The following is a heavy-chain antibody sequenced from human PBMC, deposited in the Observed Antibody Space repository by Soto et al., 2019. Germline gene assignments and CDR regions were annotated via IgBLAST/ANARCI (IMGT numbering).Heavy chain of an antibody. CDR2: INAGNGNT. Sequence: GASVKVSCKASGYTFTTYPMHWVRQAPGQRLEWMGWINAGNGNTKYSQEFQGRVTITMDTSASTAYVELSSLRSEDTAVYYCARGDCSGDSCSSYYYYYMDVWGKGTTVTVSS. V-gene: IGHV1-3*01. J-gene: IGHJ6*03. CDR3: ARGDCSGDSCSSYYYYYMDV. CDR1: GYTFTTYP. D-gene: IGHD2-15*01.